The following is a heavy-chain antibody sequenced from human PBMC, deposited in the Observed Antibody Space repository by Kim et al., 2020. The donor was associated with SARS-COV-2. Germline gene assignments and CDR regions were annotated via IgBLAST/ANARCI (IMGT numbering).Heavy chain of an antibody. Sequence: GGSLRLSCTASGFTFNIFAITWVRQAPGRGLEWVSSIGGGEDIHYADSVRGRCTVSRDDQKSTFYLQVNAVRAEDAGLYYCARDGRAGNGGLDWLDPWG. CDR3: ARDGRAGNGGLDWLDP. D-gene: IGHD3-10*01. V-gene: IGHV3-23*01. CDR2: IGGGEDI. J-gene: IGHJ5*02. CDR1: GFTFNIFA.